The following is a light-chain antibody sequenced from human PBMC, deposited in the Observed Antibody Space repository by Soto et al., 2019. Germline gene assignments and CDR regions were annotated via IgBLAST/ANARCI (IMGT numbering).Light chain of an antibody. CDR2: DVS. Sequence: DIVMTHSPATLSLSPGERATLSCRASQTIDNTLAWYQRKPGQAPRLLIYDVSTRAIGVPARFSGSGSGTDFTLTISSLQSEDFAVYYCQHYNYWPYTFGQGTKVDIK. CDR3: QHYNYWPYT. J-gene: IGKJ2*01. V-gene: IGKV3-15*01. CDR1: QTIDNT.